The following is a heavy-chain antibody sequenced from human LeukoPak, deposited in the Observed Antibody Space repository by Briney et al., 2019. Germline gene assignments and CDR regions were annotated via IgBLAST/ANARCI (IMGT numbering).Heavy chain of an antibody. Sequence: GGSLRLSCAASGFTFSSYWMHWVRQAPGKGLVWVSRINSDGSSTSYADSVKGRFTISRDNAKNTLYLQMNSLRAEDTAVYDCARSYGAGRFDYWGQGTLVTVSS. V-gene: IGHV3-74*01. CDR2: INSDGSST. J-gene: IGHJ4*02. D-gene: IGHD1-26*01. CDR1: GFTFSSYW. CDR3: ARSYGAGRFDY.